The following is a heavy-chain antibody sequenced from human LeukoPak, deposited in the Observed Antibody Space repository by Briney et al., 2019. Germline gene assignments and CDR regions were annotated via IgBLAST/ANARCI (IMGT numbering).Heavy chain of an antibody. Sequence: GGSLRLSCAASGFTFSSYAMHWVRQAPGKGLEWVAVISYDGSNKYYAGSVKGRFTISRDNSKNTLYLQMNSLRAEDTAVYYCARDALIQLWFLDYWGQGTLVTVSS. J-gene: IGHJ4*02. CDR3: ARDALIQLWFLDY. D-gene: IGHD5-18*01. V-gene: IGHV3-30-3*01. CDR2: ISYDGSNK. CDR1: GFTFSSYA.